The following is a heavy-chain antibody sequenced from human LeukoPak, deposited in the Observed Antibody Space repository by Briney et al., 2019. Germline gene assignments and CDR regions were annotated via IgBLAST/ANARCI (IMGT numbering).Heavy chain of an antibody. Sequence: ASGKVSCKASGYTFTSYALHWVRQAPGQRLEWMGWINAGNGNTKYSQKFQDRVTITRDTSASSAYMELSSLRSEDTTAYYCARGYCSGGSCYVHWFDPWGQGTLVTVSS. CDR1: GYTFTSYA. CDR2: INAGNGNT. CDR3: ARGYCSGGSCYVHWFDP. J-gene: IGHJ5*02. D-gene: IGHD2-15*01. V-gene: IGHV1-3*01.